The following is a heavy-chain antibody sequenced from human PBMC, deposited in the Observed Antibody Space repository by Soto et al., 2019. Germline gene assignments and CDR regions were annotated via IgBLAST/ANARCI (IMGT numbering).Heavy chain of an antibody. V-gene: IGHV3-30*18. D-gene: IGHD6-19*01. J-gene: IGHJ4*02. CDR2: ISYDGSNK. Sequence: GGSLRLSCAASGFTFSSYGMHWVRQAPGKGLEWVAVISYDGSNKYYADSVKGRFTISRDNSKNTLYLQMNSLRAEDTAVYYCAKGAQWLAGGYFGYWGQGTLVTVSS. CDR1: GFTFSSYG. CDR3: AKGAQWLAGGYFGY.